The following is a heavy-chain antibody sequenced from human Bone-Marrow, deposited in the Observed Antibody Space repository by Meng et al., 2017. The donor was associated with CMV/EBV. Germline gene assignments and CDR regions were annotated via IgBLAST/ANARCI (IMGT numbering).Heavy chain of an antibody. CDR3: ARSSDRGYFDY. V-gene: IGHV4-39*01. D-gene: IGHD3-10*01. Sequence: SETLSLTCTVSGGSISSSSYYWGWIRQPPGKGLEWIGSIYYSGSTYYNPSLKSRVTISVDTSKNQFSLKLSSVTAADTAVYYCARSSDRGYFDYWGQGTLVTVSS. J-gene: IGHJ4*02. CDR2: IYYSGST. CDR1: GGSISSSSYY.